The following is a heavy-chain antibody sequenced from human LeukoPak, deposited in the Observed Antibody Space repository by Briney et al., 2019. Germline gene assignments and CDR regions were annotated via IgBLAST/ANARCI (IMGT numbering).Heavy chain of an antibody. J-gene: IGHJ3*02. CDR1: GFTFDDYA. CDR2: ISWNSGSI. Sequence: GGSLRLSCAASGFTFDDYAMHWVRQAPGKGLEWVSGISWNSGSIGYADSVKGRFTISRDNAKNSLYLQMNSLRAEDTALYYCAKGVTISSSWSSDAFDIWSQGTMVTVSS. CDR3: AKGVTISSSWSSDAFDI. V-gene: IGHV3-9*01. D-gene: IGHD6-13*01.